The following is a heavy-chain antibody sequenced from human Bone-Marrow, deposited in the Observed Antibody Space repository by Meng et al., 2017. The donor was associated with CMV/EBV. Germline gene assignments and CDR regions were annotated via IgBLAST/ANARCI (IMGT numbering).Heavy chain of an antibody. V-gene: IGHV3-48*03. Sequence: GGSLRLSCAASGFTFSSYEMNWVRQAPGKGLEWVSYISSSGSTIYYADSVKSRFTISRDNAKHSLYLQMNSLRAEDTALYYCAKVLLQGNGFDIWGQGTRVTVSS. J-gene: IGHJ3*02. CDR3: AKVLLQGNGFDI. CDR2: ISSSGSTI. D-gene: IGHD2/OR15-2a*01. CDR1: GFTFSSYE.